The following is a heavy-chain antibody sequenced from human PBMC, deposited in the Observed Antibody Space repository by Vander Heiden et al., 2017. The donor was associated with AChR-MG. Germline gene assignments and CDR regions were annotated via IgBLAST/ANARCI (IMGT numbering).Heavy chain of an antibody. V-gene: IGHV1-69*01. D-gene: IGHD3-10*01. Sequence: QVQLVQSGAEVKKPGSSVKVSCKGSGGTFSSYAISVVRQAPGKGLGWMGGIIPIFSAANYAQKFQGRVTITADESTSTAYMGLSSLRSEDTALYYCARGGSDYYSGMDVWGQGTTVPVSS. CDR2: IIPIFSAA. J-gene: IGHJ6*02. CDR3: ARGGSDYYSGMDV. CDR1: GGTFSSYA.